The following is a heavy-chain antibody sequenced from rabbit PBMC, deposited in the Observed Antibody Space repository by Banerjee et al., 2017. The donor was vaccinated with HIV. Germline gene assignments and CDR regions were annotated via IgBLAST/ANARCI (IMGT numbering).Heavy chain of an antibody. V-gene: IGHV1S40*01. CDR1: GFSFSSSYY. Sequence: QSLEESGGDLVKPGASLTLTCTASGFSFSSSYYMYWVRQAPGKGLEWIGHINSGSTNTDYASWAKGRFTISKTSSTTVTLQMTSLSAADTATYFCARAGAIGDADASLNLWGQGTLVTVS. CDR2: INSGSTNT. D-gene: IGHD6-1*01. J-gene: IGHJ4*01. CDR3: ARAGAIGDADASLNL.